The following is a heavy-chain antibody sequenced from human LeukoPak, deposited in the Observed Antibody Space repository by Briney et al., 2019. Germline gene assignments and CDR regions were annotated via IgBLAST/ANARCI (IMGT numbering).Heavy chain of an antibody. CDR2: INTNTGNP. Sequence: ASVKVSSKASGYTFTSYAMNWVRLAPGQGLEWMGWINTNTGNPTYAQGFTGRFVFSLDTSVSTAYLQISSLKAEDTAVYYCARDRPGGGYNCPFDYWGQGTLVTVSS. D-gene: IGHD5-24*01. CDR1: GYTFTSYA. J-gene: IGHJ4*02. CDR3: ARDRPGGGYNCPFDY. V-gene: IGHV7-4-1*02.